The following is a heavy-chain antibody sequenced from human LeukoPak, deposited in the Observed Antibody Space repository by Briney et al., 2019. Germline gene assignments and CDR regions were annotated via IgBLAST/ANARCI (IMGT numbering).Heavy chain of an antibody. CDR1: GGSISSSSYY. J-gene: IGHJ6*02. Sequence: SETLSLTCTVSGGSISSSSYYWGWIRQPTGKGLEWIGSIYYSGSTYYNPSLKSRVTISVDTSKNQFSLKLSSVTAADTAVYYCARDRGAPWYYYGMDVWGQGTTVTVSS. CDR3: ARDRGAPWYYYGMDV. D-gene: IGHD3-10*01. V-gene: IGHV4-39*07. CDR2: IYYSGST.